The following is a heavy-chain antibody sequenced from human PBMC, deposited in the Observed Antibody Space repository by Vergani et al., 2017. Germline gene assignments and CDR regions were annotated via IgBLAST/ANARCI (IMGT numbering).Heavy chain of an antibody. Sequence: EVELVQSGPEMRKPGESLKISCKGSEYSFGNYWIGWVRQMPGKCLEWMGIIYPADSDTRYSPSFQGQVTISADNSISTAFLQLDSLKASDTALYYCARHTTYTDSWGQGTLVTVSS. V-gene: IGHV5-51*01. CDR1: EYSFGNYW. J-gene: IGHJ4*02. D-gene: IGHD1-1*01. CDR3: ARHTTYTDS. CDR2: IYPADSDT.